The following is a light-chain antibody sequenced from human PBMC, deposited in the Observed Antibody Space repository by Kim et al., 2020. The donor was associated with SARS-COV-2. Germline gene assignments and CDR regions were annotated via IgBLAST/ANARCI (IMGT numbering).Light chain of an antibody. CDR1: QSVSSN. J-gene: IGKJ4*01. CDR2: GAS. Sequence: EIVMTQSPATLSVSPGERAALSCRASQSVSSNLAWYQQKPGQAPRLLIHGASTRATDIPARFSGSGSGTEFTLTISSLQSEDFAVYYCYQYSDWPLTFGGGTKVDIK. CDR3: YQYSDWPLT. V-gene: IGKV3-15*01.